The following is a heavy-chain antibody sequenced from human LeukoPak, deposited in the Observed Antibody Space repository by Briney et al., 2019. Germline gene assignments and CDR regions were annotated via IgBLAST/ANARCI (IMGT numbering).Heavy chain of an antibody. CDR2: IVVGSGNT. V-gene: IGHV1-58*01. CDR3: AAEVDGGSYHFEY. D-gene: IGHD1-26*01. Sequence: SVKVSCKASGFTFTSSAVQWVRQARGQRLEWIGWIVVGSGNTNYAQKFQERVTITRDMSTSTAYMELSSLRSEDTAVYYCAAEVDGGSYHFEYWGQGTLVTVSS. CDR1: GFTFTSSA. J-gene: IGHJ4*02.